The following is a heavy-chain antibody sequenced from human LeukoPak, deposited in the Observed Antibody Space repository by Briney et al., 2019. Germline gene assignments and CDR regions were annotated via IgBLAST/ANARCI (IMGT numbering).Heavy chain of an antibody. J-gene: IGHJ4*02. V-gene: IGHV3-20*01. CDR1: GFTFDDYG. CDR2: IDWNGGST. D-gene: IGHD6-13*01. CDR3: ARGKLAARNFGY. Sequence: GGSLRLSCSASGFTFDDYGMSWVRQAPGKGLEWVSGIDWNGGSTGYADSVKGRFTISRDNAKNSLYLQMNSLRAEDTALYHCARGKLAARNFGYWGQGTLVTVSS.